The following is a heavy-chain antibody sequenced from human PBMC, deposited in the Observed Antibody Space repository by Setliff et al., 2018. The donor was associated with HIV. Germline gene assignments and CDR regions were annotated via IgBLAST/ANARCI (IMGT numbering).Heavy chain of an antibody. CDR2: VYYSGST. Sequence: TLSLTCSVAGGPTSSSSYYWAWVRQPPGKGPEWIGSVYYSGSTHYNPSLKSRVTISVDTSKNQFSLKLSSVTAADTAVYYCATHGAQWGQGTLVTVSS. CDR3: ATHGAQ. CDR1: GGPTSSSSYY. V-gene: IGHV4-39*01. D-gene: IGHD1-26*01. J-gene: IGHJ4*02.